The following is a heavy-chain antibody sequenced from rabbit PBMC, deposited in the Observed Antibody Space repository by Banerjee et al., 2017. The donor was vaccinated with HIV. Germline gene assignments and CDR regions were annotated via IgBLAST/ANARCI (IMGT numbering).Heavy chain of an antibody. J-gene: IGHJ6*01. CDR3: ARDTGSSFSSYGMDL. D-gene: IGHD8-1*01. CDR1: GFSFSNKYV. CDR2: INTSSGNT. Sequence: QEQLVESGGDLVKPEGSLTLTCTASGFSFSNKYVMCWVRQAPGKGLEWIACINTSSGNTVYASWAKGRFTISKTSSTTVTLQMTSLTVADTATYFCARDTGSSFSSYGMDLRGPGTLVTVS. V-gene: IGHV1S45*01.